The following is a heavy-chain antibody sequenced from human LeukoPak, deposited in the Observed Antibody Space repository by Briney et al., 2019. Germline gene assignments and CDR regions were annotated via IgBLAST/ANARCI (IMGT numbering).Heavy chain of an antibody. CDR2: INPNSGGT. V-gene: IGHV1-2*02. D-gene: IGHD1-26*01. CDR3: ARSTSGSYHAAFDI. Sequence: ASVNVSCKPSVYTFTDYYMHWVRQAPGQGLEWMGGINPNSGGTNYAKKFQGRVTMTRDTSISTAYMELSRLRSDDTAVYYCARSTSGSYHAAFDIWGQGTMVTVSS. J-gene: IGHJ3*02. CDR1: VYTFTDYY.